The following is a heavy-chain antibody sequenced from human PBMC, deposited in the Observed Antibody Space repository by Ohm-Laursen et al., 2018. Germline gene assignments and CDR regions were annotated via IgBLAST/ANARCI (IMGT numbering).Heavy chain of an antibody. J-gene: IGHJ4*02. CDR2: IYPGDSDT. V-gene: IGHV5-51*01. D-gene: IGHD3-16*01. CDR1: GYSFTNYW. CDR3: ARQLMGYDYVWGSTGYYFDY. Sequence: GESLRISCKGSGYSFTNYWIGWVRQMSGKGLEWMGIIYPGDSDTRYSPSFQGQVTISVDKSISTAYLQWSSLKASDTAMYYCARQLMGYDYVWGSTGYYFDYWGQGTLVTVSS.